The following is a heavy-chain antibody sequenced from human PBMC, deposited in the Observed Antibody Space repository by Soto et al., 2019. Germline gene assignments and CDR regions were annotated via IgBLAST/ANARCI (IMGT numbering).Heavy chain of an antibody. CDR3: ARVFSSGSGWMYYFDF. J-gene: IGHJ4*02. V-gene: IGHV4-4*02. CDR1: TGSISSGNW. D-gene: IGHD6-25*01. CDR2: IYYTGAT. Sequence: QVQLRESGPGLVEASGTLSLTCEVSTGSISSGNWWSWVRQPPGKGLEWIGEIYYTGATNCNPSLKSRITMTIDKSKDHFSLSLRSATAADTAVYYCARVFSSGSGWMYYFDFWGQGTLVSVSS.